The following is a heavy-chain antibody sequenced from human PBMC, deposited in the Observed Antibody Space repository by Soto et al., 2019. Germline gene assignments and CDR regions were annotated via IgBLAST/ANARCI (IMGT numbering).Heavy chain of an antibody. CDR3: ARQYSSSWYGVFDY. D-gene: IGHD6-13*01. V-gene: IGHV4-30-4*01. CDR2: IYYSGSS. CDR1: GGSISSGDYY. Sequence: QVQLQESGPGLVKPSQTLSLTCTVSGGSISSGDYYXXWIRQPPGKGLEWIGYIYYSGSSYYNPSLKSRVTISVDTSKNQFSLKLSSVTAADTAVYYCARQYSSSWYGVFDYWGQGTLVTVSS. J-gene: IGHJ4*02.